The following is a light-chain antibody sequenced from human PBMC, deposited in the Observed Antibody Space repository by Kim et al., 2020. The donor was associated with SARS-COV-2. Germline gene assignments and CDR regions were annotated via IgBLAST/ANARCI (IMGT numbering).Light chain of an antibody. CDR1: QRVSK. CDR3: RRYNIWRT. Sequence: TRVGSPGGGTGRACRASQRVSKFGWYRQRPGQARRLLIYGASTRATGIPARFSGSGSGTGFTLAISSLQSEDFAVYCCRRYNIWRTFGQGTEVEI. J-gene: IGKJ1*01. V-gene: IGKV3-15*01. CDR2: GAS.